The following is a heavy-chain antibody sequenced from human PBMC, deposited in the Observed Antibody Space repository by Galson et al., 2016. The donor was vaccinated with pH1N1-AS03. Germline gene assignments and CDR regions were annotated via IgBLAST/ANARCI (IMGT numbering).Heavy chain of an antibody. V-gene: IGHV1-69*06. CDR1: GDTLSSYT. CDR3: VRGARRGYFPYFDS. D-gene: IGHD3-22*01. CDR2: IIALVGST. Sequence: SVKVSCKAPGDTLSSYTVNWVRQAPGQGLEWMGGIIALVGSTSYAPKFHGRVAMTADNSENTLYLQMSSLRMEGTAVYFCVRGARRGYFPYFDSWGQGTVVTVSS. J-gene: IGHJ4*02.